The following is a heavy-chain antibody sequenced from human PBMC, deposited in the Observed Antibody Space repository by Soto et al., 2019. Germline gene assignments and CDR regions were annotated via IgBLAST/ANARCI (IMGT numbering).Heavy chain of an antibody. D-gene: IGHD2-2*01. V-gene: IGHV3-21*01. CDR3: ARRGDCTTTSCYAYFDS. CDR1: GFTFSNYN. Sequence: EVQLVESGGGLVKPGGSLRLSCAASGFTFSNYNMNWVRQAPGKGLEWVSSISSGGGYIDYADSLKGRFTISRDNAKNSVDLQMDRLRAEDTAVYYCARRGDCTTTSCYAYFDSWGQGALVTVSS. J-gene: IGHJ4*02. CDR2: ISSGGGYI.